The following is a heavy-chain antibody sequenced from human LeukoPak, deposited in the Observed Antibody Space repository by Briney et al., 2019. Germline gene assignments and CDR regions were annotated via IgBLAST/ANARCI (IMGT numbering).Heavy chain of an antibody. CDR1: EFSLRSYS. D-gene: IGHD1-1*01. CDR2: VNSGSSTI. Sequence: LPGGSLRLSCGASEFSLRSYSMDWVRQAPGKGLGWVSHVNSGSSTIYYADSVKGRFTISRDNAGNSLYLHMNSLRAEDTAVYYCARVLLERPGIDSFDMWGQGTMVTVSS. J-gene: IGHJ3*02. CDR3: ARVLLERPGIDSFDM. V-gene: IGHV3-48*01.